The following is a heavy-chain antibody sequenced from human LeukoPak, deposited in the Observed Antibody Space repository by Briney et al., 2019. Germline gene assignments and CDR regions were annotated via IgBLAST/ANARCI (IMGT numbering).Heavy chain of an antibody. V-gene: IGHV4-59*01. J-gene: IGHJ3*02. D-gene: IGHD1-1*01. CDR2: IYYSGST. CDR3: ARALAIHDAFDI. CDR1: GGSISSYY. Sequence: SETLSLTCTVSGGSISSYYWSWIRQPPGKGLEWIGYIYYSGSTNYNPSLKSRVTISVDTSKNQFSLKLSSVTAADTAVYYCARALAIHDAFDIWGQGTMATVSS.